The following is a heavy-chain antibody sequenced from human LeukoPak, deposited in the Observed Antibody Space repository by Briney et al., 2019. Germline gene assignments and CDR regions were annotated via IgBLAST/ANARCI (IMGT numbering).Heavy chain of an antibody. CDR3: ARGREITMVRGVIIAGMDV. CDR1: GYTFTSYG. D-gene: IGHD3-10*01. CDR2: ISAYNGNT. Sequence: ASVKVSCKASGYTFTSYGISWVRQAPGQGLEWMGWISAYNGNTNYAQKLQGRVTMTTDTSTSTAYMELSSLRSEDTAVYYCARGREITMVRGVIIAGMDVWGQGTTVTVSS. V-gene: IGHV1-18*01. J-gene: IGHJ6*02.